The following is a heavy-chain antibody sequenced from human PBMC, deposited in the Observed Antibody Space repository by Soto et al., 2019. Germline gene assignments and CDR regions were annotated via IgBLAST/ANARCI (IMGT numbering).Heavy chain of an antibody. J-gene: IGHJ6*02. CDR2: IIPIFGTA. D-gene: IGHD2-2*01. CDR1: GGTFSSYA. V-gene: IGHV1-69*13. Sequence: AASVKVSCKASGGTFSSYAISWVRQAPGQGLEWMGGIIPIFGTANYAQKFQGRVTITADESTSTAYMELSSLRSEDTAVYYCARDFVVVPAAVDYGMDVWGQGTTVTVSS. CDR3: ARDFVVVPAAVDYGMDV.